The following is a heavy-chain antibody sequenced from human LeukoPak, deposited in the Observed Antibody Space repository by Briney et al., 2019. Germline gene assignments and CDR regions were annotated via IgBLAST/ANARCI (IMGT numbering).Heavy chain of an antibody. CDR1: GGTFSSYA. CDR3: ARESRGSSSALDY. D-gene: IGHD6-13*01. J-gene: IGHJ4*02. CDR2: IIPIFGTA. V-gene: IGHV1-69*06. Sequence: GASVKVSCKASGGTFSSYAISWVRQAPGQGREWMGGIIPIFGTANYAQKFQGRVTITADKSTSTAYMELSSLRSEDTAVYYCARESRGSSSALDYWGQGTLVTVSS.